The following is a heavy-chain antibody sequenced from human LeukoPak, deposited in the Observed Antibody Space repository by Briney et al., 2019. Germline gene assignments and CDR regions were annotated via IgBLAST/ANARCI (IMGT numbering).Heavy chain of an antibody. Sequence: SETLSLTCTVSGDSISSSNYYWGWIRQPPGKGLEWIGSVYYSGSTYYNPSLKSRVTISVDTSKNQFSLKLSSVTAADTAVYYCARASSYYYDSSGYYAFDYWGQGTLVTVSS. CDR1: GDSISSSNYY. CDR3: ARASSYYYDSSGYYAFDY. V-gene: IGHV4-39*07. J-gene: IGHJ4*02. CDR2: VYYSGST. D-gene: IGHD3-22*01.